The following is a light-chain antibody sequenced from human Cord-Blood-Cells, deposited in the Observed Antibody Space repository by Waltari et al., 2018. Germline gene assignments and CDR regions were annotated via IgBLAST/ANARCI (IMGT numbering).Light chain of an antibody. CDR3: QKYNSAPFT. CDR2: AAS. Sequence: DIQMTQSQSSLSTSVGDRVTITCRASQGISNYLDCHQQKPGKVPKPLIDAASTLQSGGPSRLSGSGSGTDFTRTISSLHPEDGATYYCQKYNSAPFTFGPRTKVDIK. CDR1: QGISNY. J-gene: IGKJ3*01. V-gene: IGKV1-27*01.